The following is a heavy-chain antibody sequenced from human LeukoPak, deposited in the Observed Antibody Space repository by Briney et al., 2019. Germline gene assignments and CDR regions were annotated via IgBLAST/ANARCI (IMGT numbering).Heavy chain of an antibody. V-gene: IGHV4-59*01. CDR2: IYYSGST. J-gene: IGHJ4*02. CDR3: ARAYTAMVYFDY. Sequence: SETLSLTCTVSGGSISSYYWSWIRQPPGKGLEWIGYIYYSGSTNYNPSLKSRVTISVDTSKNQFSLKLSSVTAADTAVYYCARAYTAMVYFDYWGQGTLVTVSS. CDR1: GGSISSYY. D-gene: IGHD5-18*01.